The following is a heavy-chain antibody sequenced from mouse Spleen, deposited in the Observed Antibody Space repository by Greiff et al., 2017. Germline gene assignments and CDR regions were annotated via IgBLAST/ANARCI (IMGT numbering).Heavy chain of an antibody. J-gene: IGHJ4*01. D-gene: IGHD2-3*01. Sequence: DVQLQESGAELVKPGASVKLSCTASGFNIKDYYMHWVKQRTEQGLEWIGRIDPEDGKTKYAPKFQGKATITADTSSNTAYLQLSSLTSEDTAVYYCTRDDGYPRPMDYWGQGTSVTVSS. V-gene: IGHV14-2*01. CDR1: GFNIKDYY. CDR2: IDPEDGKT. CDR3: TRDDGYPRPMDY.